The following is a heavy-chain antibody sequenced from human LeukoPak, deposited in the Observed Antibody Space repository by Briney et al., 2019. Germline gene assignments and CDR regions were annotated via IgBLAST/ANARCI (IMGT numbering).Heavy chain of an antibody. CDR1: GFTFSGYA. D-gene: IGHD5-12*01. CDR3: AKDSGYDFFVDYFDY. CDR2: FSGGGDHT. V-gene: IGHV3-23*01. Sequence: KTGGSLRLSCAASGFTFSGYAMSWVRQAPGKGLEWVSTFSGGGDHTYYADSVKGRFTISRDKSKNTLHLQMNSLRAEDTAVYYCAKDSGYDFFVDYFDYWGQGTLVTVSS. J-gene: IGHJ4*02.